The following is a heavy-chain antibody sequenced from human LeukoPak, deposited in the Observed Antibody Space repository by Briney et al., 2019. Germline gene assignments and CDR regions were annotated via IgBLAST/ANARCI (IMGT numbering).Heavy chain of an antibody. D-gene: IGHD2-2*01. Sequence: GGSLRLSCAASGFTFSKHWIHWVRQAPGKGLVWVSHINSDGNSTIYADSVKGRFTLSRDKAKNTVYLQKNSLRAGDTAVYFWARRRYCSSTNCYGDWFDPWGQGTLVTVSS. CDR3: ARRRYCSSTNCYGDWFDP. CDR1: GFTFSKHW. V-gene: IGHV3-74*01. CDR2: INSDGNST. J-gene: IGHJ5*02.